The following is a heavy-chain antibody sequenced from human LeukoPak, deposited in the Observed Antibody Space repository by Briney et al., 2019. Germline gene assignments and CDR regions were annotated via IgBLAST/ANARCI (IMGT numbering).Heavy chain of an antibody. CDR1: GGSISSYY. CDR3: ARGVYITAAQYGY. Sequence: SETLSLTCTVSGGSISSYYWSWIRQPPGEGLEWIGYIYYSGTTNYNPSLKSRVTISVDTSKNQFSLKLSSVTAADTAVYYCARGVYITAAQYGYWGQGTLVTVSS. CDR2: IYYSGTT. V-gene: IGHV4-59*01. J-gene: IGHJ4*02. D-gene: IGHD6-13*01.